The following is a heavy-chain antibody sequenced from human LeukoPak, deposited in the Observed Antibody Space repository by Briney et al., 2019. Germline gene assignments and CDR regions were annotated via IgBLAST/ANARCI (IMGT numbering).Heavy chain of an antibody. J-gene: IGHJ5*02. Sequence: RSSETLSLTCAVSGGSISSSNWWSWVRQPPGTGLEWIGEIYHSGSTNYNPSLKSRVTISVDKSKNQFSLKLSSVTAADTAVYYCASYYYDGSGTNWFDPWGQGTLVTVSS. CDR1: GGSISSSNW. CDR3: ASYYYDGSGTNWFDP. V-gene: IGHV4-4*02. D-gene: IGHD3-22*01. CDR2: IYHSGST.